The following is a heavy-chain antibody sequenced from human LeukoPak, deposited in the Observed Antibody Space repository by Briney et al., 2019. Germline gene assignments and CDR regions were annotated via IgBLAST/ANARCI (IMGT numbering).Heavy chain of an antibody. J-gene: IGHJ4*02. V-gene: IGHV1-8*01. CDR3: AIGEVITTSIDY. Sequence: ASVKVSCKASGYTFTSYDINWVRQATGQGLEWMGWMNPNSGNTGYAQKFQGRVTMTRNTSISTAYMELSSLRSEDTAVYYCAIGEVITTSIDYWGQGTLVTVSS. CDR1: GYTFTSYD. CDR2: MNPNSGNT. D-gene: IGHD3-22*01.